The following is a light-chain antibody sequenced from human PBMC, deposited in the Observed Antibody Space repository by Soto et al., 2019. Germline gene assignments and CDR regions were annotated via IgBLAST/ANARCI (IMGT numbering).Light chain of an antibody. V-gene: IGKV3-11*01. CDR3: QQRTNWPSST. J-gene: IGKJ5*01. Sequence: EIVLTQSPATLSXSPGEXXTLXXRASQSVRSYLAWYQQKPGQAPRLLIHDASSRATGIPARFSGSGSGTDFTLTISSLEPEDFAVYYCQQRTNWPSSTFGQGTRLEIK. CDR1: QSVRSY. CDR2: DAS.